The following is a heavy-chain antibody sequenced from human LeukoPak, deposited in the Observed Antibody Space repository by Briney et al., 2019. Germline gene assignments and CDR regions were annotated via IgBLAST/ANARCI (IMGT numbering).Heavy chain of an antibody. CDR3: ARAQNGAPFDF. CDR1: GFTFSDHY. CDR2: SRNKANSYTT. Sequence: PGGSLRLSCAASGFTFSDHYMDWVRQAPGKGLEWVGRSRNKANSYTTEYAASVKGRFTISGDDSKNSLYLQMNSLKTEDTAVYYGARAQNGAPFDFWGQGTLVTVSS. J-gene: IGHJ4*02. V-gene: IGHV3-72*01. D-gene: IGHD1-26*01.